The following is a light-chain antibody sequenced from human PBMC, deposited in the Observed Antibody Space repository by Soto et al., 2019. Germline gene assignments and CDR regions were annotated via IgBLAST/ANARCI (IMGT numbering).Light chain of an antibody. V-gene: IGKV3-15*01. CDR1: QSVSSN. Sequence: EIVMTQSPATLSVSPGERATLSCRASQSVSSNLAWYQQKPGQAPRLLIYGASTRATGIPARFSGSGSGTEFTLTISSLQSEDVAVYYCQQYVTSPWAFGQGTKVAIE. CDR2: GAS. CDR3: QQYVTSPWA. J-gene: IGKJ1*01.